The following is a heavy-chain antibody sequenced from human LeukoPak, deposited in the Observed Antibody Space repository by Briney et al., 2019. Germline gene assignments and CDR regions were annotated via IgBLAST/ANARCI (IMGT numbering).Heavy chain of an antibody. V-gene: IGHV3-21*01. Sequence: GGSLRLSCAASGFTFSSYAMSWVRQAPGKGLEWVSSISSGSSYKYYADSVKGRFTISRDNGKNSLYLQMNSLRAEDTAVYYCAKKTLTGPAGSFDVWGQGTMVTVSS. CDR1: GFTFSSYA. CDR2: ISSGSSYK. D-gene: IGHD3-9*01. CDR3: AKKTLTGPAGSFDV. J-gene: IGHJ3*01.